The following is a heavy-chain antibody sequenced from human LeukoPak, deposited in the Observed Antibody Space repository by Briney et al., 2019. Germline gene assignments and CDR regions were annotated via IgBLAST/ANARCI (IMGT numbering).Heavy chain of an antibody. V-gene: IGHV3-48*03. CDR3: AREISGGHDYYYYMDV. CDR2: ISSSGSTI. D-gene: IGHD2-8*02. J-gene: IGHJ6*03. Sequence: PGGSLRLSCAASGFTFSSYEMNWVRQAPGKGLEWVSYISSSGSTIYYADSVKGRFTISRDNAKNSLYLQMNSLRAEGTAVYYCAREISGGHDYYYYMDVWGKGTTVTVSS. CDR1: GFTFSSYE.